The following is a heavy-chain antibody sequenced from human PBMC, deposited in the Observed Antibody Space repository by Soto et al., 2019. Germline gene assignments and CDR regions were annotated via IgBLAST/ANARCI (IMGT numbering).Heavy chain of an antibody. V-gene: IGHV4-31*02. CDR2: IYYSGST. CDR3: ARARIQEFDY. J-gene: IGHJ4*02. Sequence: SETLSLTCTVSGGSISSGGYYWSWIRQHPGKGLEWIGYIYYSGSTYYNPSLKSRVTISVDTSKNQFSLKLSSVTAADTAVYYCARARIQEFDYWGQGTLVTVSS. D-gene: IGHD5-18*01. CDR1: GGSISSGGYY.